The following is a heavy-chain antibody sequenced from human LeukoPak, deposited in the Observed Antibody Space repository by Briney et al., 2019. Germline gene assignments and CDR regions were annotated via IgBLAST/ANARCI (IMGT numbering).Heavy chain of an antibody. J-gene: IGHJ3*02. Sequence: SETLSLTCTVSGGSISSYYCSWIRQPPGKGLEWIGYMYYSGSTNYNPSLKGRVTISIDMSKNQFSLNLSSVTAADTAVYYCAGDDKDAFDIWGQGTMVTVSS. CDR2: MYYSGST. CDR1: GGSISSYY. CDR3: AGDDKDAFDI. V-gene: IGHV4-59*01. D-gene: IGHD3-22*01.